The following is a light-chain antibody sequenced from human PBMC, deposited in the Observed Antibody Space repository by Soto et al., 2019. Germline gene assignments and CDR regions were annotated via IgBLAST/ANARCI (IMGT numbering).Light chain of an antibody. CDR2: GAS. V-gene: IGKV3-20*01. CDR1: QSISNTY. Sequence: EIVLTQSPATLSLSPGERATLSCRASQSISNTYIAWYQQKPGQAPGPLIYGASSRATGIPDRFSGSGSGTDFTLTISRLEPEDFAVYYCHHYGSSITFGQGTRLEIK. CDR3: HHYGSSIT. J-gene: IGKJ5*01.